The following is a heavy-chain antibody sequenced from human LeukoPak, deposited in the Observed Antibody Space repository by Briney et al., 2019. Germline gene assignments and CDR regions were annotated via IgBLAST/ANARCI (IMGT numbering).Heavy chain of an antibody. V-gene: IGHV3-21*04. CDR1: GFTFSSYS. J-gene: IGHJ4*02. CDR2: ISSSSTYI. D-gene: IGHD3-3*02. CDR3: ARIGSAAFTDY. Sequence: GGSLRLSCAASGFTFSSYSMNWVREAPGKGLEWVSSISSSSTYIYYADSVKGRFTMSRDNSKNSLFPQMNSLRAEDTALYYCARIGSAAFTDYWGQGTLVTVSS.